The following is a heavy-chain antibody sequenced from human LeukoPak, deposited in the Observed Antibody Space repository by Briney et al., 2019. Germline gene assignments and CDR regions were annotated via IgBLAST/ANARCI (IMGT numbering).Heavy chain of an antibody. Sequence: SETLSLTCTVSGGSISSYYWSWIRQPAGKGLEWIGHIYSTGSTNYNPSLKSRVTISLDKSKNQFSLKMTSVTAADTAMYYCARDRKAVTGTFDSWGQGSLVTVS. CDR3: ARDRKAVTGTFDS. J-gene: IGHJ4*02. CDR2: IYSTGST. D-gene: IGHD6-19*01. CDR1: GGSISSYY. V-gene: IGHV4-4*07.